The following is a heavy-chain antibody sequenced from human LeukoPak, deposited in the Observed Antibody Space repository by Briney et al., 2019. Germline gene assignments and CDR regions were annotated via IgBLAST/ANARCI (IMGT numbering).Heavy chain of an antibody. V-gene: IGHV3-9*01. CDR2: ISWNSGSI. CDR3: AKGSVAAQVYYFDY. D-gene: IGHD6-19*01. CDR1: GFTFYDYA. J-gene: IGHJ4*02. Sequence: GGSLRLSCAASGFTFYDYAMHWVRQPPGKGLEWVSGISWNSGSIDYADSVKGRFTISRDNAKNSLYLQMNSLRAEHTALYYCAKGSVAAQVYYFDYWGQGTLVTVSS.